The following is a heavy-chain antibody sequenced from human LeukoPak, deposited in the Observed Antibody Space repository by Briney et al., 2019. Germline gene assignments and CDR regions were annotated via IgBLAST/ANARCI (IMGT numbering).Heavy chain of an antibody. Sequence: GASVKVSCKASGYTFTNYGISWVRQAPGQGLEWMGWISTYNGNTNYAQKLQGRVTMTTDTSTSTAYMELRGLRSDDTAVYYCARSIVGATGYYYYNMDVCGKGTTVTVS. V-gene: IGHV1-18*01. D-gene: IGHD1-26*01. CDR2: ISTYNGNT. CDR3: ARSIVGATGYYYYNMDV. CDR1: GYTFTNYG. J-gene: IGHJ6*03.